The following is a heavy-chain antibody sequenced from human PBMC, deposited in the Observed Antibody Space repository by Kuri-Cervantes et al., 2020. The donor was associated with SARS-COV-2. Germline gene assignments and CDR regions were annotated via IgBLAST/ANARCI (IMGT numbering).Heavy chain of an antibody. J-gene: IGHJ6*02. Sequence: GESLKISCAASGFTFNNYGMHWVRQAPGKGLEWVAFIRYDGSNKYYADSVKGRFTISRDNSKNTLYLQMNSLRAEDTAVYYCARDGTDYYYGMDVWGQGTTVTVSS. CDR3: ARDGTDYYYGMDV. CDR2: IRYDGSNK. CDR1: GFTFNNYG. V-gene: IGHV3-30*02. D-gene: IGHD1-26*01.